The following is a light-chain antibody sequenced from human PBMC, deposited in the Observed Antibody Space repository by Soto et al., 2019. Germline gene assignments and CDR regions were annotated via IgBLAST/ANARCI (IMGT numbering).Light chain of an antibody. V-gene: IGLV1-47*01. CDR3: AAWDDSLSGPV. Sequence: QSVLTQPPSASGTPGQRVTISCSGSSSNIGSSYVYWYQQLPGTAPKLLIYGNNQRPSGVPDRFSVSKSGTSASLAISGLRSEDEDDYYCAAWDDSLSGPVIGGGTKLTVL. CDR1: SSNIGSSY. CDR2: GNN. J-gene: IGLJ2*01.